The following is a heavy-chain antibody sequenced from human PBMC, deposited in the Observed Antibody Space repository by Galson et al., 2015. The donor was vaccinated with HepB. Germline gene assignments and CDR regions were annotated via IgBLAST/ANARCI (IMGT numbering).Heavy chain of an antibody. CDR3: TTHGRNWNRRWVWFDP. Sequence: SVTLSCQVSGYCLTELSVHWVRPAPGNGLGWMGGFDSEEGEAVYAQMFQGRVTMTEDSSTETTYMELSSLRSDDTAVYYCTTHGRNWNRRWVWFDPWGQGTLVTVSS. CDR2: FDSEEGEA. J-gene: IGHJ5*02. CDR1: GYCLTELS. D-gene: IGHD1-1*01. V-gene: IGHV1-24*01.